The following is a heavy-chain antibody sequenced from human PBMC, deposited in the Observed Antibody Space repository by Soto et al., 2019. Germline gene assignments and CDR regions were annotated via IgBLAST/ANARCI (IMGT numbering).Heavy chain of an antibody. CDR1: GGSISSYY. Sequence: SETLSLTCTVSGGSISSYYWSWIRQPPGKGLEWIGYIYYSGSTNYNPSLKSRVTISVDTSKNQFSLKLSSVTAADTAVYYCARAVNIVATPRLFDPWGQGTLVTVSS. CDR2: IYYSGST. D-gene: IGHD5-12*01. J-gene: IGHJ5*02. V-gene: IGHV4-59*01. CDR3: ARAVNIVATPRLFDP.